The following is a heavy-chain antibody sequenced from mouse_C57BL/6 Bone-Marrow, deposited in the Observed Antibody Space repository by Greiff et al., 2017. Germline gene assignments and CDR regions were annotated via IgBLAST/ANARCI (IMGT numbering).Heavy chain of an antibody. V-gene: IGHV1-55*01. CDR1: GYTFTSYW. J-gene: IGHJ1*03. D-gene: IGHD2-5*01. Sequence: QVQLQQSGAELVKPGASVKMSCKASGYTFTSYWITWVKQSPGQGLEWIGDIYPGSGSTNYNEKFKSKATMTVDTSSSTAYMQLSSLTSEDSAVYYFARPYCSNYWYFDVWGTGTTVTVSS. CDR2: IYPGSGST. CDR3: ARPYCSNYWYFDV.